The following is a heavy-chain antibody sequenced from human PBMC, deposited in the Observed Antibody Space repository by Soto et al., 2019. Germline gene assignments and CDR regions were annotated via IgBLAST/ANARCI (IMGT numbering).Heavy chain of an antibody. Sequence: ASVKVSCKASGGTLSSHTFSWVRQAPGQGLEWMGRIIPNLGITNYAQKFQGRITIIVDKSTSTAYMELSSLRSEDTAVYYCARDKGYCSGASCPDFDYWGQGTLVTVSS. CDR1: GGTLSSHT. CDR3: ARDKGYCSGASCPDFDY. D-gene: IGHD2-15*01. V-gene: IGHV1-69*04. CDR2: IIPNLGIT. J-gene: IGHJ4*02.